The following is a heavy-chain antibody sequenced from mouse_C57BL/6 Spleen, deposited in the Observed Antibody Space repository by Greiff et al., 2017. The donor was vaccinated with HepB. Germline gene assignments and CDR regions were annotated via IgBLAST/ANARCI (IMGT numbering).Heavy chain of an antibody. CDR1: GYAFSSYW. CDR2: IYPGDGDT. D-gene: IGHD1-1*01. Sequence: VQLQQSGAELVKPGASVKISCKASGYAFSSYWMNWVKQRPGKGLEWIGQIYPGDGDTNYNGKFKGKATLTADKSSSTAYMQLSSLTSEDSAVYFCARWGYGSSLYWYFDVWGTGTTVTVSS. V-gene: IGHV1-80*01. J-gene: IGHJ1*03. CDR3: ARWGYGSSLYWYFDV.